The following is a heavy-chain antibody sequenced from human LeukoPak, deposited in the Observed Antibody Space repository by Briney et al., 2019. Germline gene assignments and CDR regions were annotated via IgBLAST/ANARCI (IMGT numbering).Heavy chain of an antibody. J-gene: IGHJ6*02. Sequence: PGGSLRLSCAASGFTFSSYSMNWVRQAPGKGLEWVSSISSSSSYIYYADSVKSRFTISRDNAKNSLYLQMNSLRAEDTAVYYCARDQRETAMVDLYYYYYGMDVWGQGTTVTVSS. CDR3: ARDQRETAMVDLYYYYYGMDV. CDR1: GFTFSSYS. CDR2: ISSSSSYI. V-gene: IGHV3-21*01. D-gene: IGHD5-18*01.